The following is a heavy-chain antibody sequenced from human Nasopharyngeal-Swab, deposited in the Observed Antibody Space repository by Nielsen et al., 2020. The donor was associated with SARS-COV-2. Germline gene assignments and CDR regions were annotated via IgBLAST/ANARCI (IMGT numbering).Heavy chain of an antibody. Sequence: GGSLRLSCAASGFTVSSNYMSWVRQAPGKGLEWVSVIYSGGSTYYADSVKGRFTISRHNSKNTLYLQMNSLRAEDTAVYHCARAERFWYSSGGGMDVWGQGTTVTVSS. V-gene: IGHV3-53*04. CDR1: GFTVSSNY. CDR3: ARAERFWYSSGGGMDV. J-gene: IGHJ6*02. D-gene: IGHD6-19*01. CDR2: IYSGGST.